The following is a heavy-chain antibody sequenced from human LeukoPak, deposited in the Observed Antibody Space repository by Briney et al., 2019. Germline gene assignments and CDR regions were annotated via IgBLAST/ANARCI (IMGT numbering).Heavy chain of an antibody. D-gene: IGHD3-10*01. J-gene: IGHJ5*02. CDR3: ARSGFGMVRGVIIHRPNWFDP. V-gene: IGHV4-34*12. CDR1: GGSFSGYY. CDR2: FFLKGST. Sequence: SETLSLTCAVYGGSFSGYYWSWIRQPPGKGLEWIGSFFLKGSTNYNPSLKSRVTISVDTSKNQFSLKLSSVTAADTAVYYCARSGFGMVRGVIIHRPNWFDPWGQGTLVTVSS.